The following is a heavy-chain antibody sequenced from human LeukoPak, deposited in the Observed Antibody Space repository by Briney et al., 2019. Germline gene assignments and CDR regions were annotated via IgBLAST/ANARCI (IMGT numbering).Heavy chain of an antibody. J-gene: IGHJ3*02. CDR2: IYYNGRT. CDR1: GDSINNNNYY. Sequence: SETLSLTCTVSGDSINNNNYYWGWIRQPPGKGLEWIGNIYYNGRTYYSPSLRSRGTISVDTSNNQFSLKLSSVTAADTAVYYCARITDRTIFGEIMHGFDIWGQGTPVTVSS. D-gene: IGHD3-3*01. CDR3: ARITDRTIFGEIMHGFDI. V-gene: IGHV4-39*01.